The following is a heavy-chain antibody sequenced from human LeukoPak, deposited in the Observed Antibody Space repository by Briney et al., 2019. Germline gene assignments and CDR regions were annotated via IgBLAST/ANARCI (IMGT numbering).Heavy chain of an antibody. Sequence: GGSLRLSCAASGFTFSSYAMHWVRQAPGKGLEWVALISYDGSNKYYADSVKARFIISRDNSKNTVYLQMNSLRAEDTAVYYCASRYGDYFEYFQHWGQGTLVTVSS. CDR2: ISYDGSNK. D-gene: IGHD4-17*01. CDR3: ASRYGDYFEYFQH. V-gene: IGHV3-30*04. J-gene: IGHJ1*01. CDR1: GFTFSSYA.